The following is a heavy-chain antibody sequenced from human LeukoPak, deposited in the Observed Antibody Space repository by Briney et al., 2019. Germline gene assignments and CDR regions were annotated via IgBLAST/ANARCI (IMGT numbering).Heavy chain of an antibody. J-gene: IGHJ4*02. Sequence: HPGRSLRLSCAASGFTFSSYGMHWVRQAPGKGLEWVAVISYDGSNKYYADSVKGRFTISRDNSKNTLYLQMNSLRAEDTAVYYCAKDSLYYGSGSYNYLDYWGQGTLVTVSS. V-gene: IGHV3-30*18. D-gene: IGHD3-10*01. CDR3: AKDSLYYGSGSYNYLDY. CDR2: ISYDGSNK. CDR1: GFTFSSYG.